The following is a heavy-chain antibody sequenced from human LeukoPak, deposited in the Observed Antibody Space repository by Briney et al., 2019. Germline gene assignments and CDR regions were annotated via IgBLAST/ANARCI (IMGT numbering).Heavy chain of an antibody. Sequence: ASVKVSCKASGYTFTGYYIHWVRQAPGQGLEWMGWINPNSGDTNYAQKFQGRVTMTRDTSISTAYMELSRLKSDDTAVYYCARVAALAGIGWGDFDYWGQGSLVTVSS. CDR3: ARVAALAGIGWGDFDY. CDR2: INPNSGDT. V-gene: IGHV1-2*02. J-gene: IGHJ4*02. D-gene: IGHD6-19*01. CDR1: GYTFTGYY.